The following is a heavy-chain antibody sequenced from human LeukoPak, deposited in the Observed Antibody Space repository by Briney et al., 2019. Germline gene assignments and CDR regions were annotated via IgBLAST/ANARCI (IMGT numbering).Heavy chain of an antibody. CDR3: ARGGYGYVLDY. Sequence: GRSLRLSCTASAFTFGDYGVNWVRQAPGKGLEWVSGINWNGGSTGYADSVKGRFTISRDNAKNSLYLQMNSLRAEDTALYYCARGGYGYVLDYWGQGTLVTVSS. V-gene: IGHV3-20*04. J-gene: IGHJ4*02. D-gene: IGHD5-18*01. CDR2: INWNGGST. CDR1: AFTFGDYG.